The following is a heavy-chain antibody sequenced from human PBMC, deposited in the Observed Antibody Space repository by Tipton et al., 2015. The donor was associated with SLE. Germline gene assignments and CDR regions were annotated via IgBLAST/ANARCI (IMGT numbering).Heavy chain of an antibody. CDR3: ARDPLGIRAFDI. Sequence: TLSLTCTVSGASISSTSYYWGWIRQAPGKGLEWIGSIYYSGTTYYNPSLKSRVTISVDTSKNQFSLKLSSVTAADTAVYYCARDPLGIRAFDIWGQGTMVTVSS. V-gene: IGHV4-39*07. J-gene: IGHJ3*02. CDR2: IYYSGTT. CDR1: GASISSTSYY. D-gene: IGHD7-27*01.